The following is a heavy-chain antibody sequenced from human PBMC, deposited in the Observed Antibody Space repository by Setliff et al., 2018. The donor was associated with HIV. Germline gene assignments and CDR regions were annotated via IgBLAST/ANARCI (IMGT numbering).Heavy chain of an antibody. CDR1: RDSINGHWW. D-gene: IGHD3-10*01. Sequence: SGPTLETLSLTCTVSRDSINGHWWSWIRQPPGKALEYVALIYWDNDKVYNPSLKRRLTITKDTYKNQVVLTMANIDPMDAGTYFCARHTLALRGPINTRFFDYWGQGAPVTVSS. CDR3: ARHTLALRGPINTRFFDY. V-gene: IGHV2-5*02. J-gene: IGHJ4*02. CDR2: IYWDNDK.